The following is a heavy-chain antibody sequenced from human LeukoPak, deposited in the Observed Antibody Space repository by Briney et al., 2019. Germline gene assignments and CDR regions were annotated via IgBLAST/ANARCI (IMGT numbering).Heavy chain of an antibody. V-gene: IGHV4-39*07. D-gene: IGHD3-16*01. J-gene: IGHJ6*03. CDR1: GGSISSFNYY. Sequence: TSETLSLTCTVSGGSISSFNYYWAWIRQPPGKGLEWIGSIYYSWSTYYNPSLKSRVTISVDTSKNHFSLKLSSVTAADTAVYYCARDEMMTIAGGRVGGYDYYYMDVWGKGTTVTISS. CDR2: IYYSWST. CDR3: ARDEMMTIAGGRVGGYDYYYMDV.